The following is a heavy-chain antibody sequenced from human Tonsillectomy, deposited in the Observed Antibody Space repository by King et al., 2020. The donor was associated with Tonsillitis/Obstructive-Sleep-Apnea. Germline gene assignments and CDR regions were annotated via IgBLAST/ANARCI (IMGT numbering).Heavy chain of an antibody. Sequence: QLVQSGAEVKKPGESLKISCKCSGYSFTSYWIGWVRQMPGKGLEWMVSIYPGDSDNRYSPSFQGQVTISADKSISTAFLQWSSMKASDTAIYYCARHGDSWIPPDYWGQGTLVTVSS. CDR1: GYSFTSYW. J-gene: IGHJ4*02. D-gene: IGHD5-12*01. CDR2: IYPGDSDN. V-gene: IGHV5-51*01. CDR3: ARHGDSWIPPDY.